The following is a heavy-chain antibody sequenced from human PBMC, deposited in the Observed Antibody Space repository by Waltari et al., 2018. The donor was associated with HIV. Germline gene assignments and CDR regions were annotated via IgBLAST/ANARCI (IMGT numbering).Heavy chain of an antibody. Sequence: EVQLVESGGGLVQPGGSLRLSCAASGFTFSSYWMHWVRQAPGKGLVWVSRINSDGSSTSYADSVKGRFTISRDNAKNTLYLQMNSLRAEDTAVYYCAREPQPSYPGDYYGMDVWGQGTTVTVSS. CDR2: INSDGSST. CDR1: GFTFSSYW. CDR3: AREPQPSYPGDYYGMDV. D-gene: IGHD3-10*01. J-gene: IGHJ6*02. V-gene: IGHV3-74*01.